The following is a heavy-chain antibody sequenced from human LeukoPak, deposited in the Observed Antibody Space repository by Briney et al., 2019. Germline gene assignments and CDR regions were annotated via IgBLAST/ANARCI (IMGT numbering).Heavy chain of an antibody. CDR1: GFTFSTFP. Sequence: PGGSLRLSCAAAGFTFSTFPMSWVRQAPGKGLEWVSVITGSGINTYYADSVKGRFTISRDNSRNTLYLQMDSLRADDTAVYYCARGAPNFRSGGDFWGQGTLVTVSS. CDR3: ARGAPNFRSGGDF. V-gene: IGHV3-23*01. CDR2: ITGSGINT. J-gene: IGHJ4*02. D-gene: IGHD2-15*01.